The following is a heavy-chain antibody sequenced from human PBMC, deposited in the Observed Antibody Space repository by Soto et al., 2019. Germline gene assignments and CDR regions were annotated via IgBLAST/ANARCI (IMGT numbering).Heavy chain of an antibody. CDR3: ARDLSVVGANFDY. J-gene: IGHJ4*02. CDR1: GFTFSSYA. V-gene: IGHV3-30*04. CDR2: ISYDGSNK. D-gene: IGHD1-26*01. Sequence: GGSLRLSCAASGFTFSSYAMHWVRQAPGKGLEWVAVISYDGSNKYYADSVKGRFTISRDNSKNTLYLQMNSLRAEDTAVYYCARDLSVVGANFDYWGQGTLVTVSS.